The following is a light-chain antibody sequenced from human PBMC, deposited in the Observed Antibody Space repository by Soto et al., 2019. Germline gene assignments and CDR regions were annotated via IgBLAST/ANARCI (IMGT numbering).Light chain of an antibody. CDR3: QQDDSVPLT. J-gene: IGKJ4*01. CDR2: NAS. Sequence: DIQMTQSPPSLSTSVGDRVTISCQASQGITNSLNWFQQTPGKAPKVLIYNASNLETGVPSRFSGSGSGTDFTFPISSLQPEDTATYYWQQDDSVPLTFGGGNKVEIK. V-gene: IGKV1-33*01. CDR1: QGITNS.